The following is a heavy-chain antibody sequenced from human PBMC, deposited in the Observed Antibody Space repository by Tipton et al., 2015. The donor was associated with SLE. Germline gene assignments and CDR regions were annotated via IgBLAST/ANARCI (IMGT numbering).Heavy chain of an antibody. CDR1: GFLFNSYA. CDR2: IYSDGTET. J-gene: IGHJ4*02. CDR3: AKLGLGVVIDY. Sequence: GSLRLSCAASGFLFNSYALSWVRQAPGKGLEWVSIIYSDGTETYYADSVKGRFTISRDNSKNTVYLQMNSLRDEDTAVYYCAKLGLGVVIDYWGQGTLVTVSS. V-gene: IGHV3-23*03. D-gene: IGHD3-3*01.